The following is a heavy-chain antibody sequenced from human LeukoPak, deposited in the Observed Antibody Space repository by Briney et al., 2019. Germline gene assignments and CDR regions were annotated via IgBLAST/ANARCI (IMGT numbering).Heavy chain of an antibody. Sequence: ASVKVSCKASGYTFSSYYMHWVRQAPGQGLEWMGWINPNSGGTNYAQKFQGRVTMTRDTSISTAYMELSRLRSDDTAVYFCARDLRHLRDLPPNWGQGTLVTVSS. J-gene: IGHJ4*02. CDR1: GYTFSSYY. CDR2: INPNSGGT. CDR3: ARDLRHLRDLPPN. V-gene: IGHV1-2*02. D-gene: IGHD3-3*02.